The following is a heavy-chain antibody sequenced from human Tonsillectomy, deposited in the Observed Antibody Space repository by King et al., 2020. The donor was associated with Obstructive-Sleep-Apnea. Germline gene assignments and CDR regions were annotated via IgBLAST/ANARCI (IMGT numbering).Heavy chain of an antibody. CDR2: IYYSGST. Sequence: QLQESGPGLVKPSETLSLSCSVSGGSISSYSWNWIRQPPGKGLEWIGYIYYSGSTNYNPSLQSLVTISVDTSKNQFSLKLNSVTAADTAGYYCARAVTYYDILTGYQVDAFDIWGQGTMVTVSS. D-gene: IGHD3-9*01. J-gene: IGHJ3*02. CDR3: ARAVTYYDILTGYQVDAFDI. CDR1: GGSISSYS. V-gene: IGHV4-59*01.